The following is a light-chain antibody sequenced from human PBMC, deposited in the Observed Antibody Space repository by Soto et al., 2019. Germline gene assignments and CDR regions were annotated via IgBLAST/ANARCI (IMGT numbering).Light chain of an antibody. V-gene: IGLV2-8*01. J-gene: IGLJ2*01. Sequence: QSALTQPPSASGSPGQSVTISCTGTSSDVGGYNYVSWYQHHPAKAPKLMIYEVSKRPSGVPDRFSGSKSGNTASPTVSGLQAEDEADYYCSSYAGSNNLVFGGGTQLTVL. CDR1: SSDVGGYNY. CDR2: EVS. CDR3: SSYAGSNNLV.